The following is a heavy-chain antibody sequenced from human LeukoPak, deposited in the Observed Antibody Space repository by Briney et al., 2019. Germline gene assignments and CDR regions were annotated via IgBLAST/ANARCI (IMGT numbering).Heavy chain of an antibody. V-gene: IGHV1-18*01. J-gene: IGHJ4*02. CDR1: GYTFTSYG. Sequence: ASVTVSCKASGYTFTSYGISWVRQAPGQGLEWMRWINAYNGSTNYAQKVQGRVTMTTDTSTSTAYMELRSLRPDDTAVYYCASDRLCCSSSSCYSGVDYWGQGTLVTVSS. D-gene: IGHD2-2*01. CDR2: INAYNGST. CDR3: ASDRLCCSSSSCYSGVDY.